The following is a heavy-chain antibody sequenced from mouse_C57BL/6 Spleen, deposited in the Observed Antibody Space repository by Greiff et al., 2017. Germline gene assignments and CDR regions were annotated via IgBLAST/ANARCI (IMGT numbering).Heavy chain of an antibody. CDR3: AREDYHGNPSFDY. J-gene: IGHJ2*01. CDR2: INPSSGYT. Sequence: VQLQQSGAELARPGASVKMSCKASCYTFTSYTMHWVKQRPGQGLEWIGYINPSSGYTKYNQKFKDKATLTADKSSSTAYMQLSSLTSEDSAVYYCAREDYHGNPSFDYWGQGTTLTVSS. V-gene: IGHV1-4*01. CDR1: CYTFTSYT. D-gene: IGHD2-1*01.